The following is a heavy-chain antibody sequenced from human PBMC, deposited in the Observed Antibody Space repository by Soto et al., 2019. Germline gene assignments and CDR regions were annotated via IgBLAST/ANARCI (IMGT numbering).Heavy chain of an antibody. D-gene: IGHD3-16*01. J-gene: IGHJ5*02. CDR3: AKTAGYDYVWGSSGLDP. CDR2: ISAYNGKT. Sequence: ASVKVSCKASGYTFTSYGISWVRQAPGQGLEWMGWISAYNGKTNYAQNVQGRVTMTTDTSTSTAYMELNSLRAEDTAVYYCAKTAGYDYVWGSSGLDPWGQGTLVTVSS. V-gene: IGHV1-18*01. CDR1: GYTFTSYG.